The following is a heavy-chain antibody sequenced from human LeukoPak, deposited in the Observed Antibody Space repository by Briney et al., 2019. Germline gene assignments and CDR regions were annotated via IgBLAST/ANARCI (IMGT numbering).Heavy chain of an antibody. CDR2: IKQDGSEK. Sequence: GGSLRLSCATSGFIFNHYAMTWVRQAPGKGLEWVANIKQDGSEKYYVDSVKGRFTISRDNAKNSLYLQMNSLRAEDTAVYYCASEIVGASPFDYWGQGTLVTVSS. CDR3: ASEIVGASPFDY. D-gene: IGHD1-26*01. J-gene: IGHJ4*02. CDR1: GFIFNHYA. V-gene: IGHV3-7*01.